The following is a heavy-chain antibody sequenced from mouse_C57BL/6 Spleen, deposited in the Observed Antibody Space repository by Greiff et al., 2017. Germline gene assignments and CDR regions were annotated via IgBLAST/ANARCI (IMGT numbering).Heavy chain of an antibody. D-gene: IGHD1-1*01. Sequence: QVQLQQSGAELVRPGTSVKVSCKASGYAFTNYLIEWVKQRPGQGLEWIGVINPGSGGTNYNEKFKGKATLTADKSSSTAYMQLSSLTSEDSAVYFCARSDYGSSYGFAYWGQGTLVTVSA. V-gene: IGHV1-54*01. CDR3: ARSDYGSSYGFAY. J-gene: IGHJ3*01. CDR1: GYAFTNYL. CDR2: INPGSGGT.